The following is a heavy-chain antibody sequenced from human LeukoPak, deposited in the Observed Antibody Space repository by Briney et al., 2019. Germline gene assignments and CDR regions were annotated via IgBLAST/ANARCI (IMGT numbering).Heavy chain of an antibody. CDR3: ARGRSGSYDY. D-gene: IGHD1-26*01. CDR2: IYYSGST. J-gene: IGHJ4*02. V-gene: IGHV4-61*08. Sequence: SETLSLTCTVSSGSISSSGYYWNWVRQHPGKGLEWIGYIYYSGSTNYNPSLKSRVTISVDTSKNQFSLKLSSVTAADTAVYYCARGRSGSYDYWGQGTLVTVSS. CDR1: SGSISSSGYY.